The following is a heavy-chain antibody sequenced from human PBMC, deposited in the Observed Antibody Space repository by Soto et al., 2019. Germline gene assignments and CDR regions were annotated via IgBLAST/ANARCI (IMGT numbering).Heavy chain of an antibody. Sequence: SETLSLTCTVSGGSISSSSYYWGWIRQPPGKGLEWIGSIYYSGSTYYNPSLKSRVTISVDTSKNQFSLKLSSVTAADTAVYYCARHWGVFGFTVTTIWWFDPWGQGTLVTVSS. CDR3: ARHWGVFGFTVTTIWWFDP. D-gene: IGHD4-17*01. CDR1: GGSISSSSYY. J-gene: IGHJ5*02. CDR2: IYYSGST. V-gene: IGHV4-39*01.